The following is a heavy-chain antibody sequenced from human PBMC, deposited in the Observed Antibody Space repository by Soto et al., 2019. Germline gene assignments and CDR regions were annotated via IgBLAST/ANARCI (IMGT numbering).Heavy chain of an antibody. J-gene: IGHJ3*02. CDR2: ISAYNGNT. CDR1: GYTFTSYG. Sequence: ASVKVSCKASGYTFTSYGISWVRQAPGQGLEWMGWISAYNGNTNYAQKLQGRVTMTTDTSTSTAYMELRSLRSDDTAVYYCARDSLSDWSVVVVAATLAAFDIWGQGTMVTVSS. V-gene: IGHV1-18*01. CDR3: ARDSLSDWSVVVVAATLAAFDI. D-gene: IGHD2-15*01.